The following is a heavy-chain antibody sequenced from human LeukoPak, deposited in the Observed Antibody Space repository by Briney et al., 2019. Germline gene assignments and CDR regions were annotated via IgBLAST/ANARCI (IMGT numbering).Heavy chain of an antibody. V-gene: IGHV4-59*11. Sequence: SETLSLTCTGSAGSISSHYWGWIRQPPGKGLEWVVYIDYSGSANYKPSLKRRVAISVDTYKNQFYLKLSSVHAADTAIYYCARGISPYYYDSSGYPFQHWGQGTLLTVSS. D-gene: IGHD3-22*01. CDR3: ARGISPYYYDSSGYPFQH. CDR2: IDYSGSA. CDR1: AGSISSHY. J-gene: IGHJ1*01.